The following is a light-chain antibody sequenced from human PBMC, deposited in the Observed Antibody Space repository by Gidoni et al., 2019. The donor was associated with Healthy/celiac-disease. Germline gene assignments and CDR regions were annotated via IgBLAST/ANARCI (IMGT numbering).Light chain of an antibody. CDR2: RNN. CDR1: SYYLGSNY. J-gene: IGLJ2*01. CDR3: SACDDSLSGVV. Sequence: QSVLPQPPTASAAPGQRVTMSCSGSSYYLGSNYVYWYQQRPGTSPKLLIYRNNQRPSVVPDRFSGSSSCTLASLSISGLRSEDEADYYCSACDDSLSGVVFGGGTKLPVL. V-gene: IGLV1-47*01.